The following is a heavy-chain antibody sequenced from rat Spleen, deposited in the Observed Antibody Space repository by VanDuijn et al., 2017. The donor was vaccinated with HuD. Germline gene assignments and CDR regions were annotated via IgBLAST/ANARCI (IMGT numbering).Heavy chain of an antibody. V-gene: IGHV5-31*01. CDR3: TTGGYYGYTYGFAY. D-gene: IGHD1-9*01. CDR1: GFTFNKYW. Sequence: EVQLVESGGGLVQPGRSLKLSCVASGFTFNKYWMTWIRQAPGKGLEWVATISSDGRRNYYRDSVKDRFTISRDNAKSTLYLQMDSLRSEDTATYYCTTGGYYGYTYGFAYWGQGVMVTVSS. CDR2: ISSDGRRN. J-gene: IGHJ2*01.